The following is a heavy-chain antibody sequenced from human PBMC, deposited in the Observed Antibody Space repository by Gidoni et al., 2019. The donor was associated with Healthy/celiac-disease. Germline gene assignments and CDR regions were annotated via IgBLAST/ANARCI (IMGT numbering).Heavy chain of an antibody. J-gene: IGHJ4*02. V-gene: IGHV1-18*01. Sequence: QVQLVQSGAEVKKPGASVKVSCKASGYTFTSYGISWVRQAPGQGLEWMGWISADNGNTNYAQKLQGRVTMTTDTSTSTAYMELRSLRSDDTAVYYCARARWLQLASGQIDYWGQGTLVTVSS. CDR2: ISADNGNT. CDR3: ARARWLQLASGQIDY. CDR1: GYTFTSYG. D-gene: IGHD5-12*01.